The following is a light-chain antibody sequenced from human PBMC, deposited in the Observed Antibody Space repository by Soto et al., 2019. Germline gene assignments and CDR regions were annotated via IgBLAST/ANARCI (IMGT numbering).Light chain of an antibody. J-gene: IGKJ1*01. CDR3: QQSKSLWT. CDR2: DVS. V-gene: IGKV1-5*01. CDR1: QSISAW. Sequence: DIQMTQSPSTLSASVGDRVTITCRASQSISAWLAWYQQRPGKAPDLLIYDVSTLESGVPSRFSGSGSETEFTLTISSLQPNDSATYFCQQSKSLWTFGQGTKVDIK.